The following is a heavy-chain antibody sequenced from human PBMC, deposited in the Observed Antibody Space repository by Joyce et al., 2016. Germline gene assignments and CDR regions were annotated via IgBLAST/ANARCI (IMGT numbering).Heavy chain of an antibody. D-gene: IGHD3-3*01. J-gene: IGHJ2*01. CDR3: ARLVFLGGARYVDL. CDR1: QFTFSNDW. V-gene: IGHV3-7*01. Sequence: EEQLVESGGGLVQPGGSLRLSCVASQFTFSNDWMSWARQAPGKGLEGLANVEHNENNIYYADSVRGRFTASKDNAMKSLYLQMNSLRADDTAVYYCARLVFLGGARYVDLWGRGTLVTVSS. CDR2: VEHNENNI.